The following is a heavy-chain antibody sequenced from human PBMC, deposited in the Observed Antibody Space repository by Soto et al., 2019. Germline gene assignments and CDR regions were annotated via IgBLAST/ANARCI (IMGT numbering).Heavy chain of an antibody. CDR1: GFTFSSYA. J-gene: IGHJ6*02. CDR2: ISYDGSNE. CDR3: ARSRGGYDYYVMEV. V-gene: IGHV3-30-3*01. D-gene: IGHD5-12*01. Sequence: PGGSLRLSCAASGFTFSSYAMHWVRQAPGKGLEWVAVISYDGSNEYYADSVKGRFTISRDNSKNTLYLQMNSLRAEDTAVYYCARSRGGYDYYVMEVWGQGTPVTVSS.